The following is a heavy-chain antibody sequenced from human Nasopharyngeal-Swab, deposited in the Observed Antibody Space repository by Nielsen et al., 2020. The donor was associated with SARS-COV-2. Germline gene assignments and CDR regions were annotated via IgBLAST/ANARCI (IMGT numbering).Heavy chain of an antibody. Sequence: GESLKISCAASGFTVSSNYMNWVRQAPGKGLEWVSSISSSSSYIYYADSVKGRFTISRDNAKNSLYLQMNSLRAEDTAVYYCARDHDWFDFWGQGILVTVSS. CDR3: ARDHDWFDF. V-gene: IGHV3-21*01. D-gene: IGHD3-9*01. CDR1: GFTVSSNY. J-gene: IGHJ4*02. CDR2: ISSSSSYI.